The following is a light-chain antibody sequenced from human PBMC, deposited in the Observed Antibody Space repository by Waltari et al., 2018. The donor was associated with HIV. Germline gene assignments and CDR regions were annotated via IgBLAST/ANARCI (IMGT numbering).Light chain of an antibody. J-gene: IGLJ1*01. CDR3: SSYTRSTTLDAV. V-gene: IGLV2-14*03. Sequence: QSALTQPASVSGSPGQSITISCSGTNSDVGGYNHVSWYQQHPGKAPKLIIFDVSHRPSGISNRFSGSKSGNTASLTISGLQAEDEADYYCSSYTRSTTLDAVFGTGTKVSVL. CDR2: DVS. CDR1: NSDVGGYNH.